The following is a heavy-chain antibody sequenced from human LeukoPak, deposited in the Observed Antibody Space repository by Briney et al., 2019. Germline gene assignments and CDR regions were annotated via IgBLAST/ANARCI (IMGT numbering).Heavy chain of an antibody. D-gene: IGHD2-21*01. J-gene: IGHJ3*02. V-gene: IGHV3-9*01. Sequence: PGRSLRLSCAASGFTFDDYAMHWVRQAPGKGLEWVSGISWNSGSIGYADSVKGRFTISRDNAKNSLYLQMNSLRAEDTALYYCAKDLHHGAVIDPGAFDIWGQGTMVTVSS. CDR1: GFTFDDYA. CDR2: ISWNSGSI. CDR3: AKDLHHGAVIDPGAFDI.